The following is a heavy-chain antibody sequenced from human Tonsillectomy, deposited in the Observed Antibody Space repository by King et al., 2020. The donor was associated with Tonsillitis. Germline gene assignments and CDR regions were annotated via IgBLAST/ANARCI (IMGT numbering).Heavy chain of an antibody. J-gene: IGHJ6*03. Sequence: QLVQSGGGLVQPGRSLRLSCTASGFTFGDYAMSWVRQAPGKGLEWVGFIRSIAYGGTTEYAASVKGRFTISREDSKSIAYLQINSLKTEDTAVYYCTREGNYYDISGYYYDYYYYYMDVWGKGTTVTVSS. D-gene: IGHD3-22*01. CDR2: IRSIAYGGTT. CDR3: TREGNYYDISGYYYDYYYYYMDV. V-gene: IGHV3-49*04. CDR1: GFTFGDYA.